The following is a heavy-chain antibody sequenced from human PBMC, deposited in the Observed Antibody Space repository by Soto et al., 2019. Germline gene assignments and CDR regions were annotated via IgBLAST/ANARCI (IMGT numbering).Heavy chain of an antibody. V-gene: IGHV5-10-1*01. D-gene: IGHD3-22*01. J-gene: IGHJ6*02. CDR2: IDPSDSYT. Sequence: PGESLKISCKGSGYSFTSYWISWVRQMPGKGLEWMGRIDPSDSYTNYSPSFQGHVTTSADKSISTAYLQWSSLKASDTAMYYCARHNSYSYDSSGYRSELLMDVCGQGTTVTVSS. CDR3: ARHNSYSYDSSGYRSELLMDV. CDR1: GYSFTSYW.